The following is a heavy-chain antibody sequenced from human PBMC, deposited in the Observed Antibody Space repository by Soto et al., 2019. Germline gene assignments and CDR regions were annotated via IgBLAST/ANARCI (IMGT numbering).Heavy chain of an antibody. CDR2: IYWDDDE. CDR1: GFSLSTSGVG. D-gene: IGHD2-15*01. J-gene: IGHJ6*02. Sequence: QITLKESGPTLVKPTQTLTLTCTFSGFSLSTSGVGVAWIRQSPGKALEWLALIYWDDDERYGPSLKTRLTITKDTSQNQVVLTMTDMDPVDTATYYCAHKGGRGAGMDVWGRGTTVTVSS. V-gene: IGHV2-5*05. CDR3: AHKGGRGAGMDV.